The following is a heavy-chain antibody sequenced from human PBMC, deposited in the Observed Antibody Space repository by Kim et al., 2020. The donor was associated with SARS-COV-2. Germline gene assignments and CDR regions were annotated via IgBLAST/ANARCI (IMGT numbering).Heavy chain of an antibody. CDR3: ARLEYYDSSGYYGAFDI. CDR2: INAGNGNT. J-gene: IGHJ3*02. Sequence: ASVKVSCKASGYTFTTYAMHWVRQAPGQRLEWMGWINAGNGNTKYSQKFQGRVTITRDTSASTAYMELSSLRSEDTAVYYCARLEYYDSSGYYGAFDIWGQGTMVTVSS. V-gene: IGHV1-3*01. CDR1: GYTFTTYA. D-gene: IGHD3-22*01.